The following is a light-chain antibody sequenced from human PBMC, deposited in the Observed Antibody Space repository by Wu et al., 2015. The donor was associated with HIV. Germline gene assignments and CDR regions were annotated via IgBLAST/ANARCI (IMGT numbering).Light chain of an antibody. CDR2: GAS. J-gene: IGKJ3*01. CDR1: QSVSNS. V-gene: IGKV3-15*01. Sequence: EIVMTQSPATLSVSPGERATLSCRTSQSVSNSLAWYQQKPGQSPRLLIYGASTRATGIPDRFSGSGSGTEFTLTISSLQSEDFAVYYCQHYNNWPPGGFTFGPGTKVGYQT. CDR3: QHYNNWPPGGFT.